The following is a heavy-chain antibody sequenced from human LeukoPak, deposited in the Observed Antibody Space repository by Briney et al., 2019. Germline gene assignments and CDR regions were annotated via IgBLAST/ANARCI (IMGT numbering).Heavy chain of an antibody. V-gene: IGHV1-24*01. D-gene: IGHD6-19*01. J-gene: IGHJ6*02. Sequence: ASVKVSCKVSGYTLTESSMHWVRQAPGKGLEWMGGFDPEDGETIYAQKFQGRVTMTEDTSTDTAYMELSSLRSEDTAVYYCATGAVAGRYYYYGMDVWGQGTTVTVSS. CDR3: ATGAVAGRYYYYGMDV. CDR2: FDPEDGET. CDR1: GYTLTESS.